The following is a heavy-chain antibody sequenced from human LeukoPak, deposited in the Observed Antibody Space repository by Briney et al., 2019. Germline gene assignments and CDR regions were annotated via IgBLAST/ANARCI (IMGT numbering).Heavy chain of an antibody. V-gene: IGHV3-30*03. J-gene: IGHJ6*02. Sequence: HPGGSLRLSCAASGFTFSSYGMHWVRQAPGKGLEWVAVISYDGSNKYYADSVKGRFTISRDNAKNTLYLQMNSLRAEDTAVYYCAREGGDYYYYYGMDVWGQGTTVTVSS. CDR3: AREGGDYYYYYGMDV. D-gene: IGHD4-17*01. CDR1: GFTFSSYG. CDR2: ISYDGSNK.